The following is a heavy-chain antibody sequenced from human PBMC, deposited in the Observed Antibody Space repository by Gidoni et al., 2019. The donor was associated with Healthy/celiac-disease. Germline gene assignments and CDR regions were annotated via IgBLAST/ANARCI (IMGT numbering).Heavy chain of an antibody. J-gene: IGHJ4*02. V-gene: IGHV4-39*01. CDR3: ARGKIGSGYYPFDY. Sequence: QLQLQESGPGLVKPSETLSLTCTVPGGSISRSSYYWGWIRQPPGKGLEWIGSIYYSGSTYYNPSLKSRVTISVDTSKNQFSLKLSSVTAADTAVYYCARGKIGSGYYPFDYWGQGTLVTVSS. D-gene: IGHD3-22*01. CDR1: GGSISRSSYY. CDR2: IYYSGST.